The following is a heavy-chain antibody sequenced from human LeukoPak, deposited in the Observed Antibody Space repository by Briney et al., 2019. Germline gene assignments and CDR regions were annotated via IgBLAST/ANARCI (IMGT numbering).Heavy chain of an antibody. D-gene: IGHD3-22*01. CDR3: ARGRYYYDSSGSDFDY. CDR2: ISSSGTII. CDR1: GFTFSSYG. Sequence: GGSLRLTCAASGFTFSSYGMHWVRQAPGKGLEWVSSISSSGTIIYYADPVKGRFTISRDNAKNSLYLQMNSLRAEDTAVYYCARGRYYYDSSGSDFDYWGQGTLVTVSS. J-gene: IGHJ4*02. V-gene: IGHV3-48*04.